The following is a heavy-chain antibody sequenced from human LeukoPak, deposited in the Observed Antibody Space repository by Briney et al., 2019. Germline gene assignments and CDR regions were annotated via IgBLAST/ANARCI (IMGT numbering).Heavy chain of an antibody. Sequence: GGSLRLSCAASGFDFYRYALHWVRQAPGKGLEWVAGISYDGNKKFYADSVKGRFTISRDNSENTLYLQMNSLRVEDTAVYYCARGAGGSSSWSTIRYVDCWGQGTLVTVSS. J-gene: IGHJ4*02. CDR3: ARGAGGSSSWSTIRYVDC. D-gene: IGHD6-13*01. CDR2: ISYDGNKK. CDR1: GFDFYRYA. V-gene: IGHV3-30-3*01.